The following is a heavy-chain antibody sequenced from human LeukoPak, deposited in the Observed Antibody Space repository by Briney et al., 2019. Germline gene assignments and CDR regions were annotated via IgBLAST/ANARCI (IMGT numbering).Heavy chain of an antibody. D-gene: IGHD3-10*01. V-gene: IGHV3-66*01. CDR3: ARVRGLRMVRGVTPTWFDP. Sequence: GGSLRLSCAASGFTVSSNYMSSVRQAPGKGLEWGSVIYIGGSTYYADPVKGRFTISRDNSKNTLYLQMNSLRAEDTAVYYCARVRGLRMVRGVTPTWFDPWGQGTLVTVSS. J-gene: IGHJ5*02. CDR2: IYIGGST. CDR1: GFTVSSNY.